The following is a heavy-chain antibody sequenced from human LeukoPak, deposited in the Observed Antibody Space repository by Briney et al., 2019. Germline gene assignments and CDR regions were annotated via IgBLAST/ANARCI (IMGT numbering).Heavy chain of an antibody. J-gene: IGHJ3*02. V-gene: IGHV4-59*01. CDR2: IYYRGST. CDR3: ARAWYCSSTSCRRDAFDI. CDR1: GGSISSYY. D-gene: IGHD2-2*01. Sequence: PSETLSLTCTVSGGSISSYYWSWIRQPPGKGLEWIGYIYYRGSTNYNPSLKSRVTISVDTSKNQFSLMLSSVAAADTAVYYCARAWYCSSTSCRRDAFDIWGQGTMVTVSS.